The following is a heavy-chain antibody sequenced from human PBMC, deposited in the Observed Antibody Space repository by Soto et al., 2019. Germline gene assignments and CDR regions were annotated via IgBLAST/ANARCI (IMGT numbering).Heavy chain of an antibody. J-gene: IGHJ4*02. D-gene: IGHD3-10*01. CDR3: AKERSGVTSHFHY. CDR1: GFTFSSSA. CDR2: ISGSSGST. Sequence: SLRLSCAASGFTFSSSAMSWVRQAPGKGLEWVSGISGSSGSTYQADSVKGRFTISRDNSQNTLYLQKNSLRVEDTAVYYCAKERSGVTSHFHYWGQGTLVSVSS. V-gene: IGHV3-23*01.